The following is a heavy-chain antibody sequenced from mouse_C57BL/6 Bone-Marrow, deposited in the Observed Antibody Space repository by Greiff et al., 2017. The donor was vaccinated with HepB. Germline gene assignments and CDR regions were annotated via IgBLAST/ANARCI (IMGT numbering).Heavy chain of an antibody. CDR2: INPGSGGT. J-gene: IGHJ1*03. V-gene: IGHV1-54*01. D-gene: IGHD1-1*01. CDR1: GYAFTNYL. CDR3: ARVYYYGSGYFDV. Sequence: VQLQQSGAELVRPGTSVKVSCKASGYAFTNYLIEWVKQRPGQGLEWIGVINPGSGGTNYNEKFKGKATLTADKSSSTAYMKLSSLTSEDSAVYFCARVYYYGSGYFDVWGTGTTVTVSS.